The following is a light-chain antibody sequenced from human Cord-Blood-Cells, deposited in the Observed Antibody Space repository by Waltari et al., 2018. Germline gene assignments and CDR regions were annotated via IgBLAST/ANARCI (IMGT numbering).Light chain of an antibody. CDR1: SSDVGGYNY. V-gene: IGLV2-14*01. J-gene: IGLJ2*01. CDR2: EVS. Sequence: QSALTQPASGSGSPGQSITISCTGTSSDVGGYNYVSWYQQHPGKAPKLMIYEVSNRPSGVSNRFSGSKSGNTASRTISGLQAEDEADYYCSSYTSSSTVFGGGTKLTVL. CDR3: SSYTSSSTV.